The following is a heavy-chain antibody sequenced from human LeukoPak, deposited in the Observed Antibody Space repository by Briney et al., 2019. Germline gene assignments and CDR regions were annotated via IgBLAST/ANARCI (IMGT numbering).Heavy chain of an antibody. Sequence: GGSLRLSCAASGFTFSSYAMSWVRQAPGKGLEWVSAISGSGGSTYYADSVKGRFTISRDNSKNTLYLQMNSLRAEDTAVYYCAKGYYYGSGRFPFGYWGQGTLVTVSS. D-gene: IGHD3-10*01. CDR3: AKGYYYGSGRFPFGY. V-gene: IGHV3-23*01. CDR2: ISGSGGST. J-gene: IGHJ4*02. CDR1: GFTFSSYA.